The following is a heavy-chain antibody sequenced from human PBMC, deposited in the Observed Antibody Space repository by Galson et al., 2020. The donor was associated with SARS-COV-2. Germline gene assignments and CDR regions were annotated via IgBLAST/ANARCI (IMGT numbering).Heavy chain of an antibody. V-gene: IGHV4-38-2*02. Sequence: SETLSLTCTVSGYSVSTTNYWGWVRQPPGRGLEWIGSVYPSGTTYYNPSLTSRVTISVDTSKNQFSLGLDSVTAADTALYYRARQGVNMIVLVTVPGWYFDLWGRGTLVTVSS. CDR3: ARQGVNMIVLVTVPGWYFDL. D-gene: IGHD3-22*01. CDR1: GYSVSTTNY. CDR2: VYPSGTT. J-gene: IGHJ2*01.